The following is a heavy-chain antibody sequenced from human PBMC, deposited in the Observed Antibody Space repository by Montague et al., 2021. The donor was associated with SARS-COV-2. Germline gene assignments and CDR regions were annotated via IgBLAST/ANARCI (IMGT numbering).Heavy chain of an antibody. J-gene: IGHJ4*02. D-gene: IGHD3-10*01. Sequence: SLRLSCAASGFTFSDYYMSWIRQAPGKGLEWVSYISSSSSYTNYADSVKGRFTISRDNAKNSLYLQMNSLRAEDTAVYYRATTNGGRVRGVKYYFDYWGQGTLVTVSS. CDR3: ATTNGGRVRGVKYYFDY. V-gene: IGHV3-11*06. CDR2: ISSSSSYT. CDR1: GFTFSDYY.